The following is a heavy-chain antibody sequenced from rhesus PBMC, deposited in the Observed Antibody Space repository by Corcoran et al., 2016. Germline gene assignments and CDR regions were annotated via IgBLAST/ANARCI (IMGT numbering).Heavy chain of an antibody. V-gene: IGHV4-160*01. J-gene: IGHJ4*01. CDR1: GGSLSRSP. CDR3: ARINSGSYYYFDY. D-gene: IGHD3-16*01. CDR2: IYGCGGST. Sequence: QVQLQESGPGLGQPSETLSLTCAVSGGSLSRSPRCWLRQPPRDGLEWIGRIYGCGGSTDYNPSLKSRVTISTYTSKNQFSLKLSSVTAADTAVYYCARINSGSYYYFDYWGQGVLVTVSS.